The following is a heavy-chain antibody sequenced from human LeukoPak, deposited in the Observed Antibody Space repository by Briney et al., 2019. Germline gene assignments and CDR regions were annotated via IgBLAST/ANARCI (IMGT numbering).Heavy chain of an antibody. V-gene: IGHV4-4*02. Sequence: SETLSLTCAVSGGSISSSNWWSWVRQPPGKGLEWIGEIYHSGSTNYNPSLKSRVTISVDKSKNQFSLKLSSVTAADTAVYYCARGGSSGCDRTNWFDPWGQGTLVTVSS. D-gene: IGHD3-22*01. J-gene: IGHJ5*02. CDR2: IYHSGST. CDR3: ARGGSSGCDRTNWFDP. CDR1: GGSISSSNW.